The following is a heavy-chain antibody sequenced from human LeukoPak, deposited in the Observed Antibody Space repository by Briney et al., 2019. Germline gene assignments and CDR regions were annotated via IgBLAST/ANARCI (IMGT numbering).Heavy chain of an antibody. V-gene: IGHV3-7*01. Sequence: GGSLRLSCAASGFTFSSYWMSWVRQAPGKGLEWVANIKQDGSEKYYVDSVKGRFTISRDNAKNSLYPQMNSLRAEDTAVYYCARVDTAMVTYYYYMDVWGKGTTVTVSS. D-gene: IGHD5-18*01. CDR1: GFTFSSYW. J-gene: IGHJ6*03. CDR2: IKQDGSEK. CDR3: ARVDTAMVTYYYYMDV.